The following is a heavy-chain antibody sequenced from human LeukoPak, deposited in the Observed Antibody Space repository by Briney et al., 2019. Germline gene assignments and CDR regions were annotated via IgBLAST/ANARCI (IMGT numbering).Heavy chain of an antibody. J-gene: IGHJ4*02. CDR1: GYTFTSYY. V-gene: IGHV1-46*01. CDR2: INPSGGST. D-gene: IGHD3-22*01. Sequence: GASVKVSCKASGYTFTSYYMHWVRQAPGQGLEWMGIINPSGGSTSYAQKFQGRVTMTRDTSTSTVYMELSSLRSEDTAVYYCARNGQVYDSSGYYPDFDYWGQGTLVTVSS. CDR3: ARNGQVYDSSGYYPDFDY.